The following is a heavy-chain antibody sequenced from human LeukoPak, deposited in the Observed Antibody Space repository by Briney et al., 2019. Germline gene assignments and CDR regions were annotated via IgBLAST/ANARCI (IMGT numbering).Heavy chain of an antibody. Sequence: PGGSLRLSCAASGFTFSSYAMSWVRQAPGKGLEWVSGISGSGGSKYYADSVKGRFTISRDNSKNTLYLQMNSLRAEDTAVYYCAKVLSGAGLYYYYMDVWGKGTTVTVSS. CDR1: GFTFSSYA. D-gene: IGHD6-25*01. CDR2: ISGSGGSK. J-gene: IGHJ6*03. V-gene: IGHV3-23*01. CDR3: AKVLSGAGLYYYYMDV.